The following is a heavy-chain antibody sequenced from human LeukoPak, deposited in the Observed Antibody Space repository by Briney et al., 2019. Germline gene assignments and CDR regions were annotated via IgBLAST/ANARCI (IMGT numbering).Heavy chain of an antibody. V-gene: IGHV3-33*01. J-gene: IGHJ4*02. D-gene: IGHD2-15*01. CDR3: ARVIGWSLFDC. CDR1: GFTFSSYG. Sequence: GWSLRLSCAASGFTFSSYGMHWVRQAPGKGLEWVAVIWYDGSKEYLADSVKGRFTISRDNSKNTVYLQMNSLKTEDTAVYYCARVIGWSLFDCWGQGTLVTVSS. CDR2: IWYDGSKE.